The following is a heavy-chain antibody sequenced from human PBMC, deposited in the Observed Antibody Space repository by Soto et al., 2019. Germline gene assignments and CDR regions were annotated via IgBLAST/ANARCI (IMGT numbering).Heavy chain of an antibody. J-gene: IGHJ4*02. Sequence: QVQLVQSESEAQKPGASVKVSCKASGYIFNNYGISWVRQAPGQGLEWMGWIYPKEGRINIGQKFQGRVTLTTDTSTSTAYIELRSLRFDDSAIYFWARDIDYNIDYWGQGTLLTVSS. CDR1: GYIFNNYG. V-gene: IGHV1-18*01. CDR2: IYPKEGRI. CDR3: ARDIDYNIDY. D-gene: IGHD4-4*01.